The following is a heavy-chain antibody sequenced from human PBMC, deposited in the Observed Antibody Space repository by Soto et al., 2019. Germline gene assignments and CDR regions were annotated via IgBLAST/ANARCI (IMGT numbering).Heavy chain of an antibody. J-gene: IGHJ4*02. CDR1: GFTFSSYA. CDR2: XSYDGSNK. Sequence: GGSLRLSXAASGFTFSSYAMHWVRQAPGKGLEWVAVXSYDGSNKYYADSVKGRFTISRDNSKNTLYLQMNSLRAEDTAVYYCARSYYDFWSGYYDVRVLDYWGQGTLVTVSS. V-gene: IGHV3-30-3*01. D-gene: IGHD3-3*01. CDR3: ARSYYDFWSGYYDVRVLDY.